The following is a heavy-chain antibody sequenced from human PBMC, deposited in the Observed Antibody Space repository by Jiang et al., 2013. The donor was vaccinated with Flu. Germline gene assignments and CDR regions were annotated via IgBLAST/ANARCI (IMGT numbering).Heavy chain of an antibody. CDR2: IYWDDDN. CDR3: AHSNSGSYKDDYFDY. J-gene: IGHJ4*02. CDR1: STSGVG. D-gene: IGHD1-26*01. V-gene: IGHV2-5*02. Sequence: STSGVGVGWLRQPPGKALEWLTLIYWDDDNRYSPSLKSRLTITKDTSKNQVVLTMTNMDPVDTATYYCAHSNSGSYKDDYFDYWGQGTLVTVSS.